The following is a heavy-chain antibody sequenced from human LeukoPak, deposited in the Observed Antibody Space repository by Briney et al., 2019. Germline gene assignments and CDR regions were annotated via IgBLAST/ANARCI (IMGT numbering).Heavy chain of an antibody. CDR2: IRGGVGST. Sequence: GGCLRLSCAASGFTFRSYAMSWVRQAPGKGLEWVSGIRGGVGSTNYADSVKGRFTISRDTSKNTLYLQMNSLRAEDTAIYYCAKGGYQLPFGAFDIWGQGTIVTVSS. J-gene: IGHJ3*02. CDR3: AKGGYQLPFGAFDI. D-gene: IGHD6-13*01. CDR1: GFTFRSYA. V-gene: IGHV3-23*01.